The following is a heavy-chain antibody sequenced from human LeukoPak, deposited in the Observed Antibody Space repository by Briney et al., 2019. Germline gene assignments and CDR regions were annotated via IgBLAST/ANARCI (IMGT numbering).Heavy chain of an antibody. J-gene: IGHJ1*01. Sequence: PGRSLRLSCAASGFTVSSNYMTWVRQAPGEGLEWVSVIYSGGRTFDADSVKGRFTISRDNSKNTVFLQMNSLRVEDTAVYYCATVSSSWLGYFQHWGQGTLVTVSS. CDR3: ATVSSSWLGYFQH. CDR2: IYSGGRT. CDR1: GFTVSSNY. V-gene: IGHV3-66*01. D-gene: IGHD6-13*01.